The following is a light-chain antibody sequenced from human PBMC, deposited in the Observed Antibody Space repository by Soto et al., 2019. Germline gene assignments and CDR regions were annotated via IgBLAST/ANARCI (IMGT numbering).Light chain of an antibody. CDR3: QQYYYLPYT. J-gene: IGKJ2*01. CDR2: EAS. V-gene: IGKV1-33*01. CDR1: QAISKD. Sequence: DIQMTQSPSSLSASVGDRVTMTCRASQAISKDLNWYQQKPGKAPKLLMFEASNLQTGVSSRFSGSGPGTDFTLTINSLQPEDFATYYCQQYYYLPYTFGQGTTLEI.